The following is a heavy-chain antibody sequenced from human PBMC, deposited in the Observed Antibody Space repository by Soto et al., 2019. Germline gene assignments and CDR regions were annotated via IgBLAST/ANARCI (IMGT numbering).Heavy chain of an antibody. V-gene: IGHV4-34*01. CDR1: GGSFSGYY. CDR2: INHSGST. Sequence: SLTCAVYGGSFSGYYWSWIRQPPGKGLEWIGEINHSGSTNYSPSLKSRVTISVDTSKNQFSLKLSSVTAADTAVYYCARGLRRAYYYDSSGYWAQSNYYYGMDIWGQGTTVTVSS. D-gene: IGHD3-22*01. CDR3: ARGLRRAYYYDSSGYWAQSNYYYGMDI. J-gene: IGHJ6*02.